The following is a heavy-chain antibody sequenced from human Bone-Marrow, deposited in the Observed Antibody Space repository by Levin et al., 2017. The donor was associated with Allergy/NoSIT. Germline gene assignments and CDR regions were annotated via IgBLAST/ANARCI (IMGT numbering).Heavy chain of an antibody. V-gene: IGHV3-74*01. CDR2: INSDGSST. CDR1: GFTFSSYW. J-gene: IGHJ5*02. CDR3: ARDLRPITMVRGAINWFDP. D-gene: IGHD3-10*01. Sequence: GASVKVSCAASGFTFSSYWMHWVRQAPGKGLVWVSRINSDGSSTSYADSVKGRFTISRDNAKNTLYLQMNSLRAEDTAVYYCARDLRPITMVRGAINWFDPWGQGTLVTVSS.